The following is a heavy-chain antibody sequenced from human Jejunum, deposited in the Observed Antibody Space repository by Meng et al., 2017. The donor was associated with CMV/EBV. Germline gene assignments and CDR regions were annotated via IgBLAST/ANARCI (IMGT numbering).Heavy chain of an antibody. CDR1: GFTFDDYA. CDR2: ISWNSGNI. CDR3: AKDTGGFLNWLDP. Sequence: SGFTFDDYAMHLVRQAPGKGLEWVSSISWNSGNIDYVDSVKGRFTISRDNAKNSLYLQMNSLRAEDTALYYCAKDTGGFLNWLDPWGQGTLVTVSS. J-gene: IGHJ5*02. D-gene: IGHD3-3*01. V-gene: IGHV3-9*01.